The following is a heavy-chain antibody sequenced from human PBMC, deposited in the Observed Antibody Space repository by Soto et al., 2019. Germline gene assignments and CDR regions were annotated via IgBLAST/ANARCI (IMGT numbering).Heavy chain of an antibody. V-gene: IGHV3-23*01. CDR3: AKVGPSYYYDMDV. D-gene: IGHD1-26*01. Sequence: PGESLKISCAASGLDFSREVMCWVRQAPGKGLEWVSSISGSGRTIYHADSMRGRFAISRDNSKNSLYLQLNSLRVDDTAVYYCAKVGPSYYYDMDVWGQGTTVTVSS. CDR2: ISGSGRTI. CDR1: GLDFSREV. J-gene: IGHJ6*02.